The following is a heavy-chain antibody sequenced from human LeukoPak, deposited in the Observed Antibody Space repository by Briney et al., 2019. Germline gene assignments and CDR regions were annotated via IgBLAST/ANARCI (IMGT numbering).Heavy chain of an antibody. CDR1: GFTFSSYA. CDR2: ISGTGGST. J-gene: IGHJ4*02. V-gene: IGHV3-23*01. Sequence: GGSLRLSCAASGFTFSSYAMSWVRQAPGKGLEWVSAISGTGGSTYYTDSVKGRFTISRDNSKNTLYLQMNSLRAEDTAVYYCAKDRGFGPYYFDYWGQGTLVTVSS. D-gene: IGHD3-10*01. CDR3: AKDRGFGPYYFDY.